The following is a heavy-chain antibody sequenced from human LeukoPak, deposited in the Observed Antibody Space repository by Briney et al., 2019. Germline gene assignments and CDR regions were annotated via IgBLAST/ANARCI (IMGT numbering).Heavy chain of an antibody. CDR1: GGSISSGDYY. CDR3: AREVGYCSSTSCYGDAFDI. D-gene: IGHD2-2*01. V-gene: IGHV4-30-4*01. CDR2: IYYSGST. J-gene: IGHJ3*02. Sequence: SQTLSLTCTVSGGSISSGDYYWSWIRQPPGKGLEWIGYIYYSGSTYYNPSLKSRVTIPVDTSKNQFSLKLSSVTAADTAVYYCAREVGYCSSTSCYGDAFDIWGQGTMVTVSS.